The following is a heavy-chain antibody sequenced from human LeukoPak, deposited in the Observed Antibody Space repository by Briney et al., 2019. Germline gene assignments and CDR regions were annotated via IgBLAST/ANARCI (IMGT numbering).Heavy chain of an antibody. CDR2: ISTYNGNT. CDR3: ARDQTQIWFGEGLWYFDY. J-gene: IGHJ4*02. V-gene: IGHV1-18*01. CDR1: GYTFTTYG. D-gene: IGHD3-10*01. Sequence: ASVKVSCKASGYTFTTYGFSWVRQAPGQGLEWMGWISTYNGNTKYSQKFQGRVTMTTDTSTRTAYLELRSLRSDDTAVYFCARDQTQIWFGEGLWYFDYWGQGPLVTVPS.